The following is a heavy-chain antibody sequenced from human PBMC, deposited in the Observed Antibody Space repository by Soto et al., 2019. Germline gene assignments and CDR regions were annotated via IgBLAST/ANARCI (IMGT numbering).Heavy chain of an antibody. V-gene: IGHV1-18*01. J-gene: IGHJ6*02. CDR2: ISAYNGNT. D-gene: IGHD6-19*01. Sequence: ASVKVSCKASGYTFTSYGISWVRQAPGQGLEWMGWISAYNGNTNYAQKLQGRVTMTTDTSTSTAYMELRSLRSDDTAVYYCGRLTPEIQWLPPYYYYYGMDVWGQGTTVTVSS. CDR1: GYTFTSYG. CDR3: GRLTPEIQWLPPYYYYYGMDV.